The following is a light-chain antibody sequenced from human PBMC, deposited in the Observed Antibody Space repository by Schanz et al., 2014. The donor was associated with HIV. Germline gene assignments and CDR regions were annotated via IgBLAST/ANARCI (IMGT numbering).Light chain of an antibody. Sequence: QSALTQPASVSGSPGQSITISCTGTSSDVGAYNSVSWFQQYPGKAPKLIIYDVSNRPSGVPDRFSGSKSGTSASLAISGLQAEDEADYYCQSYDSSLSGAKVFGTGTKLTVL. CDR3: QSYDSSLSGAKV. CDR2: DVS. V-gene: IGLV2-14*01. CDR1: SSDVGAYNS. J-gene: IGLJ1*01.